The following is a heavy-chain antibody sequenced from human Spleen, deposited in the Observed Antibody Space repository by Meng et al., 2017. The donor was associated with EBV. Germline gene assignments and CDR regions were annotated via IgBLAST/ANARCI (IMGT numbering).Heavy chain of an antibody. V-gene: IGHV4-34*01. D-gene: IGHD6-6*01. CDR2: SNHSVST. Sequence: VQVQLRCAGCLNPAGPLALPWSVQGGSVSGFYWIWIRQSPEKGLAWIGESNHSVSTHQHPSLKSRVTISVDTSKDQFSLRLTSVTAADTAIYYCARGRTVARSPWSDPWGQGTLVTSP. CDR3: ARGRTVARSPWSDP. J-gene: IGHJ5*02. CDR1: GGSVSGFY.